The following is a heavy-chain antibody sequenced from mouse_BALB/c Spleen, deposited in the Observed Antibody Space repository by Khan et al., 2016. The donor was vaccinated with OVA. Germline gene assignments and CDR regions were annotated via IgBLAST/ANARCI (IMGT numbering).Heavy chain of an antibody. V-gene: IGHV3-2*02. D-gene: IGHD2-3*01. Sequence: EVQLVESGPGLVKPSQSLSLTCTVTGYSITSDYAWNWIRQFPGNKLEWMGYISYSGSTSYNPSLKSRISITRDTSKNQFFLQLNSVTTEDTATYYFARDGSRYNYAMDYWGQGTAVTVSS. CDR2: ISYSGST. CDR3: ARDGSRYNYAMDY. J-gene: IGHJ4*01. CDR1: GYSITSDYA.